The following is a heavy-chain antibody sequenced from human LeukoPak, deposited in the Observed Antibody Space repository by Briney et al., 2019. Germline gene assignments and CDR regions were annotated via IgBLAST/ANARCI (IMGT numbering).Heavy chain of an antibody. V-gene: IGHV4-30-2*01. J-gene: IGHJ4*02. CDR1: GGSISSGGYS. D-gene: IGHD4-17*01. Sequence: PSQTPSLTCAVSGGSISSGGYSWSWIRQPPGKGLEWIGYIYHSGSTYYNPSLKCRVTISVDRSKNQFSLKLSSVTAADTAVYYCARENYGDYGYDYWGQGTLVTVSS. CDR2: IYHSGST. CDR3: ARENYGDYGYDY.